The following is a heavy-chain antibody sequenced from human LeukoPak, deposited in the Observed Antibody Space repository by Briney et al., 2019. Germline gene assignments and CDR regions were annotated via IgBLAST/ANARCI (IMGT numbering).Heavy chain of an antibody. D-gene: IGHD3-22*01. V-gene: IGHV3-30*18. Sequence: SGGSLRLSCAASGFTFSSYGMRWVRQAPGKGLEWVAVISYDGSNKYYADSVKGRFTISRDNSKNTLYLQMNSLRAEDTAVYYCAKDNYYDSSGSFDYWGQGTLVTVSS. J-gene: IGHJ4*02. CDR3: AKDNYYDSSGSFDY. CDR1: GFTFSSYG. CDR2: ISYDGSNK.